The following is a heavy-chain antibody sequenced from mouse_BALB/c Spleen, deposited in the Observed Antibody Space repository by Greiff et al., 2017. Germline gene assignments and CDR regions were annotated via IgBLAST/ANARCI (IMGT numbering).Heavy chain of an antibody. V-gene: IGHV5-6-5*01. D-gene: IGHD1-1*01. Sequence: EVMLVESGGGLVKPGGSLKLSCAASGFTFSSYAMSWVRQTPEKRLEWVASISSGGSTYYPDSVKGRFTISRDNARNILYLQMSSLRSEDTAMYYCARGGVYGSSYPWYFDVWGAGTTVTVSS. CDR1: GFTFSSYA. CDR2: ISSGGST. CDR3: ARGGVYGSSYPWYFDV. J-gene: IGHJ1*01.